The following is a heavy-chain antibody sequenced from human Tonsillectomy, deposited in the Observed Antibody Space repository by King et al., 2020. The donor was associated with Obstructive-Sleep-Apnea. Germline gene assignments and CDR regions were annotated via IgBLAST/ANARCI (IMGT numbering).Heavy chain of an antibody. J-gene: IGHJ4*02. CDR2: IYPGVSVT. CDR1: GYSFTTYW. V-gene: IGHV5-51*01. CDR3: ARHLISGSSPRFDY. Sequence: AQLVQSGAEVKKPVESLKISCKGSGYSFTTYWIGWVRQMPGKGLEWVGIIYPGVSVTRYRPAFQGQVIISAAKSISTAYLQWSSLKASDTAMYYCARHLISGSSPRFDYWGQGTVVTVSS. D-gene: IGHD3-10*01.